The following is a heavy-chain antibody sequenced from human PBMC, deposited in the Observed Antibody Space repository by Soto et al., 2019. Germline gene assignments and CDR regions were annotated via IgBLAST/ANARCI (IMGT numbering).Heavy chain of an antibody. CDR3: ARGTYYYDSSGYYRDTGYGMDV. V-gene: IGHV3-48*03. J-gene: IGHJ6*02. D-gene: IGHD3-22*01. CDR2: ISSSGSTI. CDR1: GFTFSSYE. Sequence: GGSLRLSCAASGFTFSSYEMNWVRQAPGKGLEWVSYISSSGSTIYYADSVKGRFTISRDNAKNSLYLQMNSLRAEDTAVYYCARGTYYYDSSGYYRDTGYGMDVWGQGTTVTVSS.